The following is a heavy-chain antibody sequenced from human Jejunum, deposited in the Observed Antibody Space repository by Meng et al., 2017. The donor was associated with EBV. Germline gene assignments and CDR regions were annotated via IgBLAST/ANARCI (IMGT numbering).Heavy chain of an antibody. CDR2: ISPEGGDT. D-gene: IGHD5-12*01. V-gene: IGHV3-74*01. CDR3: ARDFDSGTGY. CDR1: GFTLSIYW. Sequence: EVQLVESGGGLVQPGGSLRLSCSASGFTLSIYWISWVRHGTGKGLEWVSRISPEGGDTDYADSVKGRFIISRDNAKNTLYLQINSLRAEDTAVYYCARDFDSGTGYWGQGTLVTVSS. J-gene: IGHJ4*02.